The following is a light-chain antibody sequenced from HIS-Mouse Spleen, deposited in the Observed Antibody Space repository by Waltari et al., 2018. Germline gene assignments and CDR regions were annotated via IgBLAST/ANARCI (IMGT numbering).Light chain of an antibody. V-gene: IGLV2-8*01. Sequence: QSALTQPPSASGSPGQSVHIPCTGTSSDVGGQTYVSWYQQHPGKAPNLLIYKVSKRPSGVPDRFSGSKSGNTASLTVSGLQAEDEADYYCSSYAGSNNYVFGTGTKVTVL. CDR2: KVS. CDR1: SSDVGGQTY. CDR3: SSYAGSNNYV. J-gene: IGLJ1*01.